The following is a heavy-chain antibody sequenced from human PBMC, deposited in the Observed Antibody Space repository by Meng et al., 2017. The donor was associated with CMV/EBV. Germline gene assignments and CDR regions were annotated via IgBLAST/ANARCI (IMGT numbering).Heavy chain of an antibody. Sequence: GESLKISCAASGFTFSSYSMNWVRQAPGKGLEWVSYISSSSSTIYYADSVKGRFTISRDNAKNSLYLQMNSLRDEDTAVYYCARGRPILPRLVGYSYGFTAYYFDYWGQGTLVTVSS. V-gene: IGHV3-48*02. D-gene: IGHD5-18*01. J-gene: IGHJ4*02. CDR3: ARGRPILPRLVGYSYGFTAYYFDY. CDR1: GFTFSSYS. CDR2: ISSSSSTI.